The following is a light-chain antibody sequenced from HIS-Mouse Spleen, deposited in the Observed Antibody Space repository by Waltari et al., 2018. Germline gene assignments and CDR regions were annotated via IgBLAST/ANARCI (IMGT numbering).Light chain of an antibody. CDR3: AAWDDSLSGV. V-gene: IGLV1-47*01. J-gene: IGLJ2*01. Sequence: QSVLTQPPPASGTPGQRVTISCSGSSSNSGSNYVYWYQQLPGTAPKLLIYRNNQRPSGVPDRFSGSKSGTSASLAISGLRSEDEADYYCAAWDDSLSGVFGGGTKLTVL. CDR2: RNN. CDR1: SSNSGSNY.